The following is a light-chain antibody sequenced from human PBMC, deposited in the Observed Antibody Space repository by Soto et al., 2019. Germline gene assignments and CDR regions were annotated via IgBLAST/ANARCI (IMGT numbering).Light chain of an antibody. CDR2: GAS. Sequence: EIVLTQSPGTLSLSPGERATLSCRASESVSTSYLAWYQQKPGQAPRLLIYGASGRATGIPDRFSVSASGTDFPLTISRLEPEDFAVYYCQHYGTSAIFGPGTKVDIK. CDR1: ESVSTSY. CDR3: QHYGTSAI. V-gene: IGKV3-20*01. J-gene: IGKJ3*01.